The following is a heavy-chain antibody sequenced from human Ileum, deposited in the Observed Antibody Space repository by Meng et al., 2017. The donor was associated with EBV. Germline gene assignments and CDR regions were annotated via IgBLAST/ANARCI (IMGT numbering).Heavy chain of an antibody. V-gene: IGHV4-4*02. Sequence: QLQGSGPGLAKPSGTLSLPCGVSGASIISTDTWWSWVRQPPGKGLEWIGEIFHAGNTNYNPSLKSQVTMSVDTSKNQFSLNLSSVTAADSAVYYCARGSHYTWDVWGQGTLVTVSS. CDR1: GASIISTDTW. CDR2: IFHAGNT. J-gene: IGHJ4*02. CDR3: ARGSHYTWDV. D-gene: IGHD3-16*01.